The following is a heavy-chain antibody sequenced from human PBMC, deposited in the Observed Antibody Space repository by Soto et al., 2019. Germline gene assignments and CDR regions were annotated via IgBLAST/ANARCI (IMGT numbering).Heavy chain of an antibody. CDR1: GFTFSSYA. CDR3: ARDVGGDQDGY. D-gene: IGHD4-17*01. Sequence: QVQLVESGGGVVQPGRSLRLSCAASGFTFSSYAMHWVRQAPGKGLEWVAVISYDGSNKYYADSVKGRFTISRDNSKNTLYLQMNSLRAEDTAVYYCARDVGGDQDGYWGQEPWSPSPQ. J-gene: IGHJ4*01. CDR2: ISYDGSNK. V-gene: IGHV3-30-3*01.